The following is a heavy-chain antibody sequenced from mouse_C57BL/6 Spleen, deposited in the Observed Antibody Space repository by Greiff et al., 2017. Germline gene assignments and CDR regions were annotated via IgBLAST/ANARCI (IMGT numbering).Heavy chain of an antibody. CDR1: GYTFTDYN. CDR3: ARGTDYYGSSLFDY. J-gene: IGHJ2*01. D-gene: IGHD1-1*01. CDR2: INPNNGGT. Sequence: EVKLQQSGPELVKPGASVKIPCKASGYTFTDYNMDWVKQSHGKSLEWIGDINPNNGGTIYNQKFKGKATLTVDKSSSTAYMELRSLTSEDTAVYYCARGTDYYGSSLFDYWGQGTTLTVSS. V-gene: IGHV1-18*01.